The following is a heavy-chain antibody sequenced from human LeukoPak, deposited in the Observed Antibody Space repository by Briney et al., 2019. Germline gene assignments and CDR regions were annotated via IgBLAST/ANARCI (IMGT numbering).Heavy chain of an antibody. J-gene: IGHJ4*02. CDR3: VKVAKYYYGSETYYFFEH. CDR2: ISSSGSSI. V-gene: IGHV3-11*04. D-gene: IGHD3-10*01. CDR1: GFTFSDYY. Sequence: GGSLRLSCAASGFTFSDYYMSWIRQAPGKGLEWVSYISSSGSSISYADSVKGRFTISRDNAKNSLYLQMNSLRVEDTGIYYCVKVAKYYYGSETYYFFEHWGQGTPVTASS.